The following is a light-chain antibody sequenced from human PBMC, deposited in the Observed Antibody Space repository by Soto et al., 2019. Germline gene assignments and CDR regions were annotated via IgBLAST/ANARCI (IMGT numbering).Light chain of an antibody. Sequence: QFVLIQPPAASGTPGQRVTISCSGGSSNIGSNSVYWYQQLPGTAPKVLIFRSNQRPSGVPDRFSGSKSGTSASLAISGLRSEDEADYYCAAWDDSLSGHVVFGGGTKLTVL. J-gene: IGLJ2*01. CDR2: RSN. CDR3: AAWDDSLSGHVV. V-gene: IGLV1-47*01. CDR1: SSNIGSNS.